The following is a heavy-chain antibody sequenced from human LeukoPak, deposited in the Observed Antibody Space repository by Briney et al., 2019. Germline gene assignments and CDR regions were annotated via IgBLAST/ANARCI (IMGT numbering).Heavy chain of an antibody. CDR3: ARDRYYDILTGYWDYYYYMDV. D-gene: IGHD3-9*01. J-gene: IGHJ6*03. CDR1: GGSVSSHRYY. V-gene: IGHV4-39*07. Sequence: SETLSLTCTVSGGSVSSHRYYWGWLRQPPGKGLEWIGSVYYSGSTYYDPSLKSRVVISVDTSKNQFSLKLSSVTAADTAVYYCARDRYYDILTGYWDYYYYMDVWGKGTTVTVSS. CDR2: VYYSGST.